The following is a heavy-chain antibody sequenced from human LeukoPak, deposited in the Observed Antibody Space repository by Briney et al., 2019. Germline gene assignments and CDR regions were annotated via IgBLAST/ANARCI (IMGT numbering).Heavy chain of an antibody. Sequence: LRLSCAASGFTFSSYAMSWIRQPPGKGLEWIAHISYRGSTYYNPPLKSRVTISLDTSRNQFSLNLRSVTAADTAVYYCARDHRDSSGYFYYWGQGTLVTVSS. D-gene: IGHD3-22*01. CDR1: GFTFSSYA. CDR3: ARDHRDSSGYFYY. V-gene: IGHV4-30-2*05. J-gene: IGHJ4*02. CDR2: ISYRGST.